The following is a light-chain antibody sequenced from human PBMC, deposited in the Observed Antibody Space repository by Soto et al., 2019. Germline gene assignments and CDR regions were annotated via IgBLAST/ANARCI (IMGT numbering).Light chain of an antibody. V-gene: IGKV1-39*01. CDR2: AAS. Sequence: DIQMTQSPSSLSASVGDRVTITCRASQSISSYLNWYQQKPGKAPKLLIYAASSLQSGVPSRFSGSGSGTDFTLTISSLQPEDFATYDCQQSYSTVTWTFGQGTKVEIK. J-gene: IGKJ1*01. CDR1: QSISSY. CDR3: QQSYSTVTWT.